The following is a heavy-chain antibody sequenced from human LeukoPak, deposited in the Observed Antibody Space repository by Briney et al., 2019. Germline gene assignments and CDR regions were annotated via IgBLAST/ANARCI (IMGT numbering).Heavy chain of an antibody. CDR1: GASIRSSTYY. CDR3: ARRSTVAGRGRFDP. D-gene: IGHD6-19*01. CDR2: VHHSGST. Sequence: SETLSLTCIVSGASIRSSTYYWGWIRPSPGKGLEWIASVHHSGSTYDNPSLKSRVTISVDTSKNHFSLKLTSVSAADTAVYYCARRSTVAGRGRFDPWGQGTLVTVSS. V-gene: IGHV4-39*02. J-gene: IGHJ5*02.